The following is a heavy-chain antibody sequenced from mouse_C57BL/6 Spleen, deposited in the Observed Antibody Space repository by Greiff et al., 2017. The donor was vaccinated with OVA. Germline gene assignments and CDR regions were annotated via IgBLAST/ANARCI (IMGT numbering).Heavy chain of an antibody. CDR3: AREWLLPFDY. V-gene: IGHV3-6*01. D-gene: IGHD2-3*01. Sequence: EVKLQESGPGLVKPSQSLSLTCSVTGYSITSGYYWNWIRQFPGNKLEWMGYISYDGSNNYNPSLKNRISITRDTSKNQFFLKLNSVTTEDTATYYCAREWLLPFDYWGQGTTLTVSS. J-gene: IGHJ2*01. CDR1: GYSITSGYY. CDR2: ISYDGSN.